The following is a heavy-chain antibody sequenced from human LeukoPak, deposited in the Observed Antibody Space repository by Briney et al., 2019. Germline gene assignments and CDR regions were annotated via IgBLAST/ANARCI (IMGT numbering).Heavy chain of an antibody. Sequence: GGSLRLSCAASGFTFSSYAMHWVRQAPGKGLEWGAVILYDGINKYYADSVKGRFTISRDNSKNTLYLQMNSLRAEDTAVYYCARESRAGRGAYYFDYWGQGTLVTVSS. V-gene: IGHV3-30-3*01. D-gene: IGHD2-15*01. CDR3: ARESRAGRGAYYFDY. J-gene: IGHJ4*02. CDR2: ILYDGINK. CDR1: GFTFSSYA.